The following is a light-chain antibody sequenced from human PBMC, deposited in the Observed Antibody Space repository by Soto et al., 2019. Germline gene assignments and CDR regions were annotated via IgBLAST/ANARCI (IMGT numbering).Light chain of an antibody. CDR1: QSISSY. V-gene: IGKV1-39*01. CDR3: PHSYSLPIT. Sequence: MNISLASLSAKVGEKVTITGLASQSISSYLNWYQQKPGKAPKLLIYAASSLQSGVPSRFSGSGSGTDFTLTISSLQPEDFATYYCPHSYSLPITFCQRRLPEIK. J-gene: IGKJ5*01. CDR2: AAS.